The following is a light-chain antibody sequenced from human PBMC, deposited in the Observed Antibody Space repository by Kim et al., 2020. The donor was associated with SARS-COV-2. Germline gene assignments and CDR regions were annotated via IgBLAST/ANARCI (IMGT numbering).Light chain of an antibody. CDR2: GEN. V-gene: IGLV3-19*01. J-gene: IGLJ3*02. CDR1: SLSSYS. Sequence: SSELTQDPTVSVALGHTVRITCQGESLSSYSASWYQQKPGQAPVIVIFGENSRPSGIPDRFSGSNSGDTASLAITGTQAEDEADYYCSSRYSSGHRLVFGGGTQLTV. CDR3: SSRYSSGHRLV.